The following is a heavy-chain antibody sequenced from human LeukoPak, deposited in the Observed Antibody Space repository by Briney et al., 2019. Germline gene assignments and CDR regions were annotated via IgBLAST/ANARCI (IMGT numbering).Heavy chain of an antibody. CDR1: GGTFSSYA. CDR3: ARGAGYSSGWPFDY. V-gene: IGHV1-69*13. J-gene: IGHJ4*02. CDR2: IIPIFGTA. Sequence: ASVKVSCKASGGTFSSYAISWVRQAPGQGLEWMGGIIPIFGTANYAQKFQGRVTITADESTSTAYMELSSLRSEDTAVYYCARGAGYSSGWPFDYWGQGTLVTVSS. D-gene: IGHD6-19*01.